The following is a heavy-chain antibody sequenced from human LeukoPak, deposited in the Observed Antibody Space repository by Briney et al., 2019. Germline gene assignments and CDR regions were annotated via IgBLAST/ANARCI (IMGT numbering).Heavy chain of an antibody. CDR1: GFTFSSYA. D-gene: IGHD5-18*01. CDR3: AKDDRIQARRYSYNY. Sequence: GGSLRLSCAASGFTFSSYAMSWVRQAPGKGLEWVSVISGSGGSTSYADSVKGRFTISRDNSMNTLYLQMNSLRAEDTAVYYCAKDDRIQARRYSYNYWGQGTLVTVSS. J-gene: IGHJ4*02. V-gene: IGHV3-23*01. CDR2: ISGSGGST.